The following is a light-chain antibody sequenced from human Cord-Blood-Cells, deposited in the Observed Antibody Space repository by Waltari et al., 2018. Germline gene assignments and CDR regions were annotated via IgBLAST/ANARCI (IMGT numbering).Light chain of an antibody. CDR1: SSAVGGYNY. CDR2: DVS. J-gene: IGLJ2*01. Sequence: QSALTQPASVSGSPGQSITISCPGTSSAVGGYNYLPWYQQHPGKAPKPMIYDVSNRPSGVSNRFSGSKSGNTASLTISGLQAEDEADYYCSSYTSSSTVVFGGGTKLTVL. CDR3: SSYTSSSTVV. V-gene: IGLV2-14*01.